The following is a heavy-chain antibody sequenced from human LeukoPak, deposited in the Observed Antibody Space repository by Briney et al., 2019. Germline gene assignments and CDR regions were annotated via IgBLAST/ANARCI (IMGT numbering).Heavy chain of an antibody. J-gene: IGHJ6*02. CDR1: RFIFSSYS. CDR3: ARIVLTPPYGMDV. CDR2: ISFGGGHI. V-gene: IGHV3-21*01. Sequence: KPGGSLRLSCVASRFIFSSYSMTCVRRAPGTGLEWVSSISFGGGHIFYTDSVKGRFTIFRDDSKNSLYLEMNSLRAEDTAVYFCARIVLTPPYGMDVWGQGTTVTVSS. D-gene: IGHD2/OR15-2a*01.